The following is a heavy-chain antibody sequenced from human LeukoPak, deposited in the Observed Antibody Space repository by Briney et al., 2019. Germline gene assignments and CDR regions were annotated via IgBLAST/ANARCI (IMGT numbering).Heavy chain of an antibody. D-gene: IGHD3-22*01. CDR1: GFTVNSNY. CDR3: ARGLHMIVVVPII. Sequence: PGGSLRLSCAASGFTVNSNYMSWVRQAPGKGLEWVSVIYSDSSTYYTDSVKGRFTISRDNSKNTLYLQMNSLRAEDTAVYYCARGLHMIVVVPIIWGQGTMVTVSS. J-gene: IGHJ3*02. CDR2: IYSDSST. V-gene: IGHV3-53*01.